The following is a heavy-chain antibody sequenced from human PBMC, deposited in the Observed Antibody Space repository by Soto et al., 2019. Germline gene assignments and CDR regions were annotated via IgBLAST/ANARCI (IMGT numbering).Heavy chain of an antibody. V-gene: IGHV3-30-3*01. D-gene: IGHD2-21*01. CDR3: ARAWDRGGESYFLYVEI. CDR1: GFSIHTYA. Sequence: QEQLVESGGGVMQPGRSLRLSCAGTGFSIHTYAMHWVRQAPGKGLEWVALISYDGSAKYYADSVKGRFTISRDNAKNTLAVHMNSLILEDTAVYYCARAWDRGGESYFLYVEIWGRGAFVTVSS. CDR2: ISYDGSAK. J-gene: IGHJ2*01.